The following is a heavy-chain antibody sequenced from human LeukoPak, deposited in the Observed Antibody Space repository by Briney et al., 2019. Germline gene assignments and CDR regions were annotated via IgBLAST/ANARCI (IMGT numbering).Heavy chain of an antibody. CDR2: ISGNSYHI. Sequence: SCKASGYTFTGYYMHWVRQAPGKGLEWVSAISGNSYHIYYADSVKGRFTISRDNAKNSLYLQMNSLRGEDTAVYYCASSTLGYFDYWGHRTLVTVSS. V-gene: IGHV3-21*01. D-gene: IGHD7-27*01. CDR1: GYTFTGYY. J-gene: IGHJ4*01. CDR3: ASSTLGYFDY.